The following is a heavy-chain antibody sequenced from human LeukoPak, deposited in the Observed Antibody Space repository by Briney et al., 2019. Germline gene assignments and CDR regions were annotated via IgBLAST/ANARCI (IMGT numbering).Heavy chain of an antibody. CDR2: ISSSGSTI. D-gene: IGHD3-10*01. J-gene: IGHJ4*02. CDR1: GFTFSSYE. Sequence: GGSLRLSCAASGFTFSSYEMNWVRQAPGKGLEWVSYISSSGSTIYYADSVKGRFTISRDNAKNSLYLQMNSLRAEDTAVYYCTRYSYNSGPNDYWGQRTLVTVSS. CDR3: TRYSYNSGPNDY. V-gene: IGHV3-48*03.